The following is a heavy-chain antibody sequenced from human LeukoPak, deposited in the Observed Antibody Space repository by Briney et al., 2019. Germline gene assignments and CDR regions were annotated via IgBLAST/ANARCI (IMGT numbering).Heavy chain of an antibody. J-gene: IGHJ4*02. CDR1: GFTFSLYW. D-gene: IGHD3-9*01. CDR3: AGGTGFIIKD. CDR2: IKQDGSEK. Sequence: GGSLRLSCAASGFTFSLYWMNWVRRAPGKGLEWVANIKQDGSEKNYVGSVKGRFTISRDNAKNSLYLQMNNLRVEDTAMYYCAGGTGFIIKDWGQGTLVTVSS. V-gene: IGHV3-7*03.